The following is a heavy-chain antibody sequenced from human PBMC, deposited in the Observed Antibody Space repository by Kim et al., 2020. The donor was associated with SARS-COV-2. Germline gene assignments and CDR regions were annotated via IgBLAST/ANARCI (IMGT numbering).Heavy chain of an antibody. V-gene: IGHV4-30-4*01. D-gene: IGHD3-3*01. CDR3: ARVRFSITIFGVVTRLFDY. CDR2: IYYSGST. J-gene: IGHJ4*02. Sequence: SETLSLTCTVSGGSISSGDYYWSWLRPPPGKGLEWIGYIYYSGSTYYNPSLKSRVTISVDTSKNQFSLKLSSVTAADTAVYYCARVRFSITIFGVVTRLFDYWGQGTLVTVSS. CDR1: GGSISSGDYY.